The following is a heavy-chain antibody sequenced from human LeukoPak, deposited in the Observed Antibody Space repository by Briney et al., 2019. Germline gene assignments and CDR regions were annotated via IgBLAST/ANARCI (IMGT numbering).Heavy chain of an antibody. CDR1: GFTFSSYS. CDR2: ISSSSSYI. D-gene: IGHD6-19*01. J-gene: IGHJ5*02. Sequence: PGGSLRLSCAASGFTFSSYSMSSVGQAPGKGLEWASSISSSSSYIYYADSVKGRFTISRDNAKNSLYLQMNSLRAEDTAVYYCARDPTGYSSGWYSGREVNWFDPWGQGTLVTVSS. V-gene: IGHV3-21*01. CDR3: ARDPTGYSSGWYSGREVNWFDP.